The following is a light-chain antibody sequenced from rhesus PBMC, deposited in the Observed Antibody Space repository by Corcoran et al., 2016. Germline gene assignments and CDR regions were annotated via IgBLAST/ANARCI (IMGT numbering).Light chain of an antibody. Sequence: QVILTQSPATLSLSPGERATLSCRASQSVSSYLTWYQQKPGQAPGLLIYGASSRATGIPDRCSGSGSGTDFTLTISSLEPEDVGVYHCYQHSSGYSFGQGTKVEIK. CDR1: QSVSSY. CDR2: GAS. CDR3: YQHSSGYS. J-gene: IGKJ2*01. V-gene: IGKV3-10*01.